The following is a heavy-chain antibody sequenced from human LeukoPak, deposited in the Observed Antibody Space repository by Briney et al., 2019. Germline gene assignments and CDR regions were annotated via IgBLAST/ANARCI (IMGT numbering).Heavy chain of an antibody. J-gene: IGHJ4*02. CDR1: GSTFSSYA. V-gene: IGHV3-23*01. CDR2: ISGSGDTT. Sequence: GGSLRLSCAASGSTFSSYAMSWVRQAPGKGLEWVSAISGSGDTTYYADSVKGRFSISRDNSKNTLSLQMHTLRAEDTAVYFCAKDFGSAWSRLFYWGQGTLVTVSS. D-gene: IGHD6-19*01. CDR3: AKDFGSAWSRLFY.